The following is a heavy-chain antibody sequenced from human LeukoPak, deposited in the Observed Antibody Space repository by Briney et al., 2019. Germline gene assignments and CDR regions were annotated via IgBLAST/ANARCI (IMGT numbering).Heavy chain of an antibody. CDR3: ARQIKLLWFGELLYTPFDY. Sequence: PSETLSLTCTVSGGSISSYYWSWIRQPPGKGLEWIGYIYYSGSTNYNPSLKSRVTISVDTSKNQFSLKLSSVTAADTAVYYCARQIKLLWFGELLYTPFDYWGQGTLVTVSS. CDR1: GGSISSYY. D-gene: IGHD3-10*01. V-gene: IGHV4-59*08. CDR2: IYYSGST. J-gene: IGHJ4*02.